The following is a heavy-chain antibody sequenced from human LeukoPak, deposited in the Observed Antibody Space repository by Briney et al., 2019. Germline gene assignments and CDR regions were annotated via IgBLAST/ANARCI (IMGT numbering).Heavy chain of an antibody. D-gene: IGHD3-10*01. Sequence: GGSLRLSCAASGFTFSSYWMSWVRQAPGKGLEWGANIKQDGSEKYYVDSVKGRFTISRDNAKNSLYLQMNSLRAEDTAVYYCARDTHHGSGSYRSNYFDYWGQGTLVTVSS. V-gene: IGHV3-7*01. CDR1: GFTFSSYW. J-gene: IGHJ4*02. CDR2: IKQDGSEK. CDR3: ARDTHHGSGSYRSNYFDY.